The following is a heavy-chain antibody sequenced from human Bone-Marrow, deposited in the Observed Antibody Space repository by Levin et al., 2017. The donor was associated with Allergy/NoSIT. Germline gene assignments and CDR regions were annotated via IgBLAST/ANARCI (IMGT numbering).Heavy chain of an antibody. CDR1: GFTFSSFG. CDR2: ISFDGSKT. J-gene: IGHJ6*02. Sequence: PGGSLRLSCAASGFTFSSFGMHWVRQAPGKGLEWVAFISFDGSKTYYGDSVKGRFTISRDSSRNTLYLQMNSLRTEDTAVYYCAKDVPSIVVAEAAPIYGMDVWGQGTTVTVSS. V-gene: IGHV3-30*18. D-gene: IGHD2-15*01. CDR3: AKDVPSIVVAEAAPIYGMDV.